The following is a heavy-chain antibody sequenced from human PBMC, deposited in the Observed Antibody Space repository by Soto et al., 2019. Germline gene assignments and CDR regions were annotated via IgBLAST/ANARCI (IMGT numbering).Heavy chain of an antibody. CDR1: GYTFTGYY. D-gene: IGHD3-3*01. Sequence: ASVKVSCKASGYTFTGYYMHCVRQAPGQGLEWMGWINPNSGGTNYAQKFQGWVTMTRDTSISTAYMELSRLRSDDTAVYYCARAPVYDFWSGYYHTPGTFDIWGQGTMVTVSS. CDR2: INPNSGGT. CDR3: ARAPVYDFWSGYYHTPGTFDI. V-gene: IGHV1-2*04. J-gene: IGHJ3*02.